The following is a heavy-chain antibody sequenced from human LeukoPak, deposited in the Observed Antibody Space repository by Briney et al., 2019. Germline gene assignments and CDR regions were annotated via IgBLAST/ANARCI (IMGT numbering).Heavy chain of an antibody. CDR1: GGTFSSYA. CDR2: INAGNGNT. J-gene: IGHJ4*02. D-gene: IGHD5-24*01. Sequence: GASVKVSCKASGGTFSSYAISWVRQAPGQRLEWMGWINAGNGNTKYSQKFQGRVTITRDTSASTAYMELSSLRSEDTAVYYCARGMAGAFDYWGQGTLVTVSS. CDR3: ARGMAGAFDY. V-gene: IGHV1-3*01.